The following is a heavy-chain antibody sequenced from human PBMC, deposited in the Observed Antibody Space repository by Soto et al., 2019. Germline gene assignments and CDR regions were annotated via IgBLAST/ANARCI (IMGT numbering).Heavy chain of an antibody. CDR1: GFSLSTSGVG. CDR3: ALLRFLEWSEEGLDAFDI. Sequence: SGPTLVNPTQTLTLTCTFSGFSLSTSGVGVGWIRQPPGKALEWLALIYWNDDKRYSPSLKSRLTITKDTSKNQVVLTMTNMEPVDTATYYCALLRFLEWSEEGLDAFDIWGQGTMVTVSS. D-gene: IGHD3-3*01. J-gene: IGHJ3*02. V-gene: IGHV2-5*01. CDR2: IYWNDDK.